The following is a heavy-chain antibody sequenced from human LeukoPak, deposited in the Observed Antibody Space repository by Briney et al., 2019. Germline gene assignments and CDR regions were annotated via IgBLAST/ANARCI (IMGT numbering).Heavy chain of an antibody. CDR1: GFTFSSYA. CDR3: AREEVVVVAATRFLFDY. D-gene: IGHD2-15*01. V-gene: IGHV3-30*04. CDR2: ISYDGSNK. Sequence: GRSLRLSCAASGFTFSSYAMHWVRQAPGKGLEWVAVISYDGSNKYYADSVKGRFTISRDNSKNTLYLQMNSLRAKDTAVYYCAREEVVVVAATRFLFDYWGQGTLVTVSS. J-gene: IGHJ4*02.